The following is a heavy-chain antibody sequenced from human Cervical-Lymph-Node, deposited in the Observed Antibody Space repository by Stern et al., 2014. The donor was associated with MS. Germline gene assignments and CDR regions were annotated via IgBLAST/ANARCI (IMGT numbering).Heavy chain of an antibody. J-gene: IGHJ3*02. Sequence: VQLVQSGGGLIQPGGSLRLSCAAPGFTVSNNYMSWVRQAPGKGLEWVSLIYTDDSTYYAGSVMGRFTISRDSSKNKLFLQMNSLRAEDTAVYYCARAIFGVNTAAMAPDAFDTWGQGTMVTVSS. CDR3: ARAIFGVNTAAMAPDAFDT. CDR1: GFTVSNNY. CDR2: IYTDDST. D-gene: IGHD3-3*01. V-gene: IGHV3-53*01.